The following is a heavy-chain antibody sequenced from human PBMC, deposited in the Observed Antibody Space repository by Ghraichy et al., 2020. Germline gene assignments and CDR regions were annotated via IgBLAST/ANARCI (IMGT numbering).Heavy chain of an antibody. Sequence: GGSLRLSCAAAGFTFSSYSMNWVRQAPGKGLEWISYIDSSSSAIFYADSVKGRFTISRDNAKNSLFLQMSSLRDDDTAVYYCVRDPYGSGSSPGPWGQGTLVTVSS. CDR1: GFTFSSYS. CDR3: VRDPYGSGSSPGP. CDR2: IDSSSSAI. D-gene: IGHD3-10*01. J-gene: IGHJ5*02. V-gene: IGHV3-48*02.